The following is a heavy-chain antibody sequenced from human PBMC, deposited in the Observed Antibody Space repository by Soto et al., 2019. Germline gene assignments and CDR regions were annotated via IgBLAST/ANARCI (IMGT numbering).Heavy chain of an antibody. D-gene: IGHD3-22*01. CDR1: GGTFSSYA. V-gene: IGHV1-69*13. Sequence: ASVKVSCKASGGTFSSYAISWVRQAPGQGLEWMGGIIPIFGTANYAQKFQGRVTITADESTSTAYMELSSLRSEDTAVYYCAGGTYYYDSSGYVFDYWGQGTLVTVSS. J-gene: IGHJ4*02. CDR3: AGGTYYYDSSGYVFDY. CDR2: IIPIFGTA.